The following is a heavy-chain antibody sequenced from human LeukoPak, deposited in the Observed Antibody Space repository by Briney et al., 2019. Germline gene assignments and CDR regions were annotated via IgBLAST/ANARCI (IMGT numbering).Heavy chain of an antibody. CDR1: GDSVSSYSAA. CDR3: ARSGGHDAFDI. Sequence: SQTLSLTCAISGDSVSSYSAAWSWIRQSPSRGLEWLGRTYYRSKWYNDYAVSVKSRITINPDTSKNQFSLQLTSVTPEDTAVYYCARSGGHDAFDIWSQGTMVTVSS. V-gene: IGHV6-1*01. J-gene: IGHJ3*02. D-gene: IGHD4-23*01. CDR2: TYYRSKWYN.